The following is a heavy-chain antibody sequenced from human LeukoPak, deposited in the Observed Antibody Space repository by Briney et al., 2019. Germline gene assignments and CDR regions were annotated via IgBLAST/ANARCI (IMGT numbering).Heavy chain of an antibody. CDR2: IKDDGSAK. D-gene: IGHD2-2*01. V-gene: IGHV3-7*01. CDR1: GFTFSNYW. Sequence: PGRSLRLSCAASGFTFSNYWMSWVRQAPGKGLEWVANIKDDGSAKYYADSVKGRFTISRDNAKNSLYLQMNSLRAEDTAMYYCARDDGRRATSTVVFGNWGQGTLVTVSS. CDR3: ARDDGRRATSTVVFGN. J-gene: IGHJ4*02.